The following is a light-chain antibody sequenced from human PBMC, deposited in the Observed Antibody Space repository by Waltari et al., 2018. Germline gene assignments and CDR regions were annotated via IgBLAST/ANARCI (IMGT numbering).Light chain of an antibody. J-gene: IGLJ3*02. CDR3: SSYISSSTLEV. CDR1: SSDVCGYNY. V-gene: IGLV2-14*03. Sequence: QSALTQPASVSGSPGQSITIPCPGTSSDVCGYNYVSWYHQHPGKAPKRMIFDVSNRPSGVSNRFSGSKSGNTASLTISGLQAEDEADYYCSSYISSSTLEVFGGGTRLTVL. CDR2: DVS.